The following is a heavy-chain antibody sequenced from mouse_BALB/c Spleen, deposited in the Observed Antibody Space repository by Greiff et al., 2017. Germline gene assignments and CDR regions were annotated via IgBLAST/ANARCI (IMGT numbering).Heavy chain of an antibody. CDR1: GDSITSGY. Sequence: EVQRVESGPSLVKPSQTLSLTCSVTGDSITSGYWNWIRKFPGNKLEYMGYISYSGSTYYNPSLKSRISITRDTSKNQYYLQLNSVTTEDTATYYCARANDGYRGYYAMDYWGQGTSVTVSS. D-gene: IGHD2-3*01. CDR3: ARANDGYRGYYAMDY. CDR2: ISYSGST. V-gene: IGHV3-8*02. J-gene: IGHJ4*01.